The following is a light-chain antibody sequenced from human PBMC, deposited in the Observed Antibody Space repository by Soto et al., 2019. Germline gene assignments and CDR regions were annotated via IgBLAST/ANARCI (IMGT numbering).Light chain of an antibody. CDR3: QQRSNWPQ. J-gene: IGKJ1*01. CDR2: DAS. Sequence: MMMTQSPATLSVSPGERATLSCRASQSVSSYLAWYQQKPGQAPRLLIYDASNRATGIPARFSGSGSGTDFTLTISSLEPEDFAVYYCQQRSNWPQFGQGTKVDIK. CDR1: QSVSSY. V-gene: IGKV3-11*01.